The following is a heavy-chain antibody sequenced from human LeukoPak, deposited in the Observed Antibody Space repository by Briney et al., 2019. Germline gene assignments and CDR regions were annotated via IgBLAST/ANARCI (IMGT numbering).Heavy chain of an antibody. J-gene: IGHJ6*02. CDR3: ARVDSSGDYYYYYGMDV. D-gene: IGHD6-19*01. CDR2: MSSNGGST. CDR1: RFTFSSYA. Sequence: GGSLSLSCAASRFTFSSYAMHSVRQAPGKGLEYVSAMSSNGGSTYYANSVKARFTISRDNSKNTLYLQMGSLRAEDMAVYYCARVDSSGDYYYYYGMDVWGQGTTVTVSS. V-gene: IGHV3-64*01.